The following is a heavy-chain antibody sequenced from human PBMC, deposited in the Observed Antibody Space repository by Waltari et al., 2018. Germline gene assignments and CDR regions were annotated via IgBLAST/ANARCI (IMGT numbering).Heavy chain of an antibody. CDR2: VIPFFGTA. CDR1: GVTFSSYA. D-gene: IGHD2-2*01. J-gene: IGHJ4*02. Sequence: QVQLVQSGAEVKKPGSSVKVSCNAAGVTFSSYAISWVPQAPGKGLEWMGSVIPFFGTANYPQKCQGRVTITADKSTSTAYMELSSLRSEDTAVYYCARLGEGEYQPGGYWGQGTLVTVSS. CDR3: ARLGEGEYQPGGY. V-gene: IGHV1-69*13.